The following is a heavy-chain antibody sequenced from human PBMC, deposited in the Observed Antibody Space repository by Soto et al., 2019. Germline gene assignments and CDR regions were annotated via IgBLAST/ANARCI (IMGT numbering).Heavy chain of an antibody. V-gene: IGHV3-23*01. CDR2: ISGTGDKS. J-gene: IGHJ4*02. CDR3: VKGVYSSGSDFFDY. D-gene: IGHD6-13*01. CDR1: GFTFTKSA. Sequence: QLLESGGGLVQPGESLRLSSAASGFTFTKSAMSWVRQAPGKGLEWVSTISGTGDKSFYADSVKGRFTISRDSSKSTLSLQMNSLRDDDTAVYYCVKGVYSSGSDFFDYWGQGTPVTVSS.